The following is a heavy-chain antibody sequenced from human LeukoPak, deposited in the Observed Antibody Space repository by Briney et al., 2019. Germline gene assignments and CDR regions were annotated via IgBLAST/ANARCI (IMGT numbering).Heavy chain of an antibody. J-gene: IGHJ4*02. Sequence: PGGSLRLSCAASGFTFSSYGMHGVRQAPGKGLEWVAVISYDGSNKYYADSVKGRFTISRDNSKNTLYLQMNSLRAEDTAVYYCAKEFDYWGQGTLVTVSS. V-gene: IGHV3-30*18. CDR2: ISYDGSNK. CDR3: AKEFDY. CDR1: GFTFSSYG.